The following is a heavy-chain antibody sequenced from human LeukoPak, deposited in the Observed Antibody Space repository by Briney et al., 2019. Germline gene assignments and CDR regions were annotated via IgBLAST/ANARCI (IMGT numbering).Heavy chain of an antibody. Sequence: SETLSLNCAVSGGSISSYYWGWIRQPAGKGLEWIGRIYTSGSTNYNPSLKSRVTMSVDTSKNQFSLKLSSVTAADTAVYYCARVGSDHGGNWGRYYFDYWGQGTLVTVSS. CDR2: IYTSGST. CDR3: ARVGSDHGGNWGRYYFDY. V-gene: IGHV4-4*07. D-gene: IGHD4-23*01. J-gene: IGHJ4*02. CDR1: GGSISSYY.